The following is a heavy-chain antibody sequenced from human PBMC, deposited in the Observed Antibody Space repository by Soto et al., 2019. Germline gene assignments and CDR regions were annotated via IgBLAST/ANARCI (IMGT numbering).Heavy chain of an antibody. D-gene: IGHD6-13*01. CDR3: ARHLNPIAAAGPYYYYGMDV. J-gene: IGHJ6*02. Sequence: SETLSLTCTVSGGSISSSSYYWGWIRQPPGKGLEWIGSIYYSGSTYYNPSLKSRVTISVDTSKNQFSLKLSSVTAADTAVYYCARHLNPIAAAGPYYYYGMDVWGQGTTVTV. V-gene: IGHV4-39*01. CDR2: IYYSGST. CDR1: GGSISSSSYY.